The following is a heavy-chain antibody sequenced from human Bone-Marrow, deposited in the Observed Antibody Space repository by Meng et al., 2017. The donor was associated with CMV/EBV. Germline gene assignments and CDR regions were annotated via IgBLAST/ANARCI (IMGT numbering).Heavy chain of an antibody. CDR2: IKSKTDGGTT. V-gene: IGHV3-15*01. Sequence: FTFSNAWMSWVRQAPGKGLEWVGRIKSKTDGGTTDYAAPVKGRFTISRDDSKNTLYLQMNSLKTEDTAVYYCTTDPLVVVPAAIGYWGQGTLVTVSS. J-gene: IGHJ4*02. CDR1: FTFSNAW. CDR3: TTDPLVVVPAAIGY. D-gene: IGHD2-2*02.